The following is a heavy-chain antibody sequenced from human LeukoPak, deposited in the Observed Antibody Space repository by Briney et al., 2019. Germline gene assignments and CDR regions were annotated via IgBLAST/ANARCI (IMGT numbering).Heavy chain of an antibody. CDR2: ISSSSSYI. J-gene: IGHJ6*02. CDR1: GFTFSSYS. Sequence: GGSLRLSCAASGFTFSSYSMNWVRQAPGKGLEWVSSISSSSSYIYYADSVKGRFTISRDNAKNSLYLQMNSLRAEDTAVYYCARDRGALLWFGEPLDGMDVWGQGTTVTVSS. V-gene: IGHV3-21*01. D-gene: IGHD3-10*01. CDR3: ARDRGALLWFGEPLDGMDV.